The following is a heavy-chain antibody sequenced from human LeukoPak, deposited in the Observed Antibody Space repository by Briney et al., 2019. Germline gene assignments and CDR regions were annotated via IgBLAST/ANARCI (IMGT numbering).Heavy chain of an antibody. J-gene: IGHJ5*02. D-gene: IGHD4-17*01. Sequence: GGSLRLSCEASGFTLNKYWMHWVRQAPGKGLVWVSRITGDGSDMAYADSVKGRFTVSRDDAKNILFLQMTSLRVEDTAIYYCARDAYTTTSNWLDPWGQGTLVTVSS. V-gene: IGHV3-74*01. CDR1: GFTLNKYW. CDR2: ITGDGSDM. CDR3: ARDAYTTTSNWLDP.